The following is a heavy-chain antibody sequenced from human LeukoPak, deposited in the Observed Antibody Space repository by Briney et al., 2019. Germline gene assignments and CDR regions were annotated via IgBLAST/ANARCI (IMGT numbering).Heavy chain of an antibody. CDR3: ARALRGSAPRRRGDWFDP. Sequence: GGSLRLSCAASGFTFSSYSMNWVRQAPGKGLEWVSHITASGTAMFYADSVKGRFTISRDNAKNSLYLQMNSLRDEDTAVYYCARALRGSAPRRRGDWFDPWGQGTLVTVSS. CDR2: ITASGTAM. CDR1: GFTFSSYS. D-gene: IGHD3-10*01. V-gene: IGHV3-48*02. J-gene: IGHJ5*02.